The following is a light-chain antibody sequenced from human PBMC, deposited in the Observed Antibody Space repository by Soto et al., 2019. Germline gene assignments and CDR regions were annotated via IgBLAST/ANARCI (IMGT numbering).Light chain of an antibody. V-gene: IGLV2-11*01. CDR2: DVT. J-gene: IGLJ2*01. CDR3: CSYAGSYMVV. CDR1: SSDVGAYNY. Sequence: QSALTQPRSVSGSLGQSVTMSCTGTSSDVGAYNYVSWYQQFPGKVPKVLIFDVTQRPSGVPDRFSGSKSGNTASLTISGPQAEDEADYYCCSYAGSYMVVFGGGTKLTVL.